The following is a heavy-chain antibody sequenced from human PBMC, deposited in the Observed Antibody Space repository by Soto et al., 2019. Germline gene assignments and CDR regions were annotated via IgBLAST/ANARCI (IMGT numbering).Heavy chain of an antibody. CDR1: GYTFTNYD. V-gene: IGHV1-8*01. D-gene: IGHD3-3*01. J-gene: IGHJ5*01. CDR3: ARGGTANYDFWSDPRGDWHAS. Sequence: QVQLLQSGAEVKRPGASVKVSCRASGYTFTNYDVSWVRQAAGQGPEWMGWLSPATGKTKTTYLPQCRDRGSMTLDTSVATAYLEVLDLTSDDTAVYYCARGGTANYDFWSDPRGDWHASWGQGTLVTVSS. CDR2: LSPATGKTKT.